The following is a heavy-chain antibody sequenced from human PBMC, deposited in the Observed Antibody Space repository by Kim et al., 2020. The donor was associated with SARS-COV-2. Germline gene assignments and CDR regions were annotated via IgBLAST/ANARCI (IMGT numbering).Heavy chain of an antibody. D-gene: IGHD5-12*01. CDR2: VYFSGST. J-gene: IGHJ4*02. CDR3: ARSRGYSGSDPPRAFDY. Sequence: SETLSLTCTVSGGSISSGGYYWSWIRQHPGKGLEWVGYVYFSGSTYYNPSLKSRITISLDTSKNQFSLKLSSVTAADTAVYYCARSRGYSGSDPPRAFDYWGQGTLVTVSS. CDR1: GGSISSGGYY. V-gene: IGHV4-31*03.